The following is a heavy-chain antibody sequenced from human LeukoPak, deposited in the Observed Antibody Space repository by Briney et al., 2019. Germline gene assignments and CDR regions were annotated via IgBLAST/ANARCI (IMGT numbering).Heavy chain of an antibody. Sequence: SETLTLTCTVSGGSISNYYWTWIRQPPGKGLEWIGFISYSGNTNYNPSLKSRVTISLDTSKNQFSLKLTSVTAADTAVYYCARTTEGGYTYGYFYYYYMDVWGKGTTVTISS. J-gene: IGHJ6*03. CDR1: GGSISNYY. CDR3: ARTTEGGYTYGYFYYYYMDV. V-gene: IGHV4-59*01. CDR2: ISYSGNT. D-gene: IGHD5-18*01.